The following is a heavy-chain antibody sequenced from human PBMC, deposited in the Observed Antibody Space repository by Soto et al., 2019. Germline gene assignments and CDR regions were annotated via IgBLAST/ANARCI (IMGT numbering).Heavy chain of an antibody. Sequence: QVQLQESGPGLVKPSETLSLTCTVSGGSISSYYWSWIRQPPGKGLEWIGYIYYSGSTNYNPSLHSRVTISVTTAKNRFSLKLSSVTAADTAVYYCARLSYGDYVGAFDIWGQETMLTVSS. D-gene: IGHD4-17*01. CDR3: ARLSYGDYVGAFDI. V-gene: IGHV4-59*08. J-gene: IGHJ3*02. CDR1: GGSISSYY. CDR2: IYYSGST.